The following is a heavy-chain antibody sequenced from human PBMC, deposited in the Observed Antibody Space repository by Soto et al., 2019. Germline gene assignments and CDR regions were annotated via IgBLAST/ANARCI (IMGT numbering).Heavy chain of an antibody. V-gene: IGHV3-74*01. J-gene: IGHJ4*02. Sequence: EVQLVESGGGLVQPGGSLSLSCEASGFTFSTFWMHWVRQAPGKGLVWVSRINSDGSSTYYADSVKGRVTISRDNAKNTLYLHLSSLRPEDTAVYYCARDFEYWGQGTLVTVSS. CDR3: ARDFEY. CDR1: GFTFSTFW. CDR2: INSDGSST.